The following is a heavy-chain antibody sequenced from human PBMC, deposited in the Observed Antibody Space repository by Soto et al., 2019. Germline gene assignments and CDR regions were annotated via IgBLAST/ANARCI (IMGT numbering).Heavy chain of an antibody. J-gene: IGHJ4*02. CDR2: ISWNSGSI. Sequence: EVQLVESGGGLVQPGRSLRLSCAASGFTFDDYAMHWVRQAPGKGLEWVSGISWNSGSIGYADSVKGRFTISRDNAKNSLYLQMNSLRAEDTALYHCAKDGQQWLDYFDYWGQGTLVTVSS. CDR1: GFTFDDYA. D-gene: IGHD6-19*01. CDR3: AKDGQQWLDYFDY. V-gene: IGHV3-9*01.